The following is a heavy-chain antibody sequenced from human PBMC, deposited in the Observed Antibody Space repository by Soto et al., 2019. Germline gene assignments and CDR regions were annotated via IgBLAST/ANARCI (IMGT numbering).Heavy chain of an antibody. Sequence: SVTLSLTWAFGGVSTSSGNRWCWVAPPPGKGLEWIGEIYHGGSTNYNPSLKSRVTISVDKSKNQFSLKLSSVTAADTAVYYCARSPHPVAVAGIDSWGQGTLLTVSS. CDR3: ARSPHPVAVAGIDS. CDR2: IYHGGST. J-gene: IGHJ4*02. D-gene: IGHD6-19*01. V-gene: IGHV4-4*02. CDR1: GVSTSSGNR.